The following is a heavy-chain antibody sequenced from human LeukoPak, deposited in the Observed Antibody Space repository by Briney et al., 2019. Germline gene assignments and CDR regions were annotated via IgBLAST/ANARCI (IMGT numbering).Heavy chain of an antibody. Sequence: GGSLRLSCAASGFTFSSYAMSWVRQAPGKGLEWVSGISGRDGSTYYGDSVKGRFTISRDNSKNTLYLQMNSLRAEDTAVYYCAKAGSIRFDYWGQGTLVTVSS. V-gene: IGHV3-23*01. CDR1: GFTFSSYA. CDR3: AKAGSIRFDY. CDR2: ISGRDGST. D-gene: IGHD1-26*01. J-gene: IGHJ4*02.